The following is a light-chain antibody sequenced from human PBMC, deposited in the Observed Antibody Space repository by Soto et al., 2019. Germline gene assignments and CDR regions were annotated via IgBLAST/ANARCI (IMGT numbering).Light chain of an antibody. J-gene: IGKJ4*01. CDR1: QSISSW. CDR2: KAS. V-gene: IGKV1-5*03. Sequence: DIQMTQSPSTLSASVGDSVTITCRASQSISSWLAWYQQKPGKAPNFLIYKASSLESGVPSRFSGSGSGPEFTLTISSLQPDDFATYCCQQYKSYPVTFGGGTKVEIK. CDR3: QQYKSYPVT.